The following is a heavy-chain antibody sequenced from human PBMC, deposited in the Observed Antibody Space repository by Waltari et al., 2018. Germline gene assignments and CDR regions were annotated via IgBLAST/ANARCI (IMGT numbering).Heavy chain of an antibody. CDR2: IYYSGST. D-gene: IGHD2-15*01. V-gene: IGHV4-59*01. CDR3: ASRYCSGGSCYSHWYFDL. CDR1: GGSISSYY. J-gene: IGHJ2*01. Sequence: QVQLQESGPGLVKPSETLSLTCTVSGGSISSYYWSSIRQPPGKGLEWIGYIYYSGSTNYNPSLKSRVTISVDTSKNQFSLKLSSGTAADTAVYYCASRYCSGGSCYSHWYFDLWGRGTLVTVSS.